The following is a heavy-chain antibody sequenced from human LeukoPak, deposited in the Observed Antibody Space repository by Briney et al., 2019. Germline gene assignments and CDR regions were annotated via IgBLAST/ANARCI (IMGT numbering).Heavy chain of an antibody. CDR3: GKDIYGDYGGSDY. V-gene: IGHV3-48*01. Sequence: PTGGSLRLSCAASGFTFSSYSMNWVRQAPGKGLEWVSYISSSSSTIYYADSVKGRFTISRDNAKNSLYLQMNSLRAEDTAVYYCGKDIYGDYGGSDYWGQGTLVTVSS. J-gene: IGHJ4*02. D-gene: IGHD4-23*01. CDR2: ISSSSSTI. CDR1: GFTFSSYS.